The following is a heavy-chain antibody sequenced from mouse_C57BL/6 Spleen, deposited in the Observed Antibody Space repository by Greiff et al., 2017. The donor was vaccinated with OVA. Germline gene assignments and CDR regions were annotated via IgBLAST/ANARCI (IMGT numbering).Heavy chain of an antibody. V-gene: IGHV1-69*01. CDR2: IDPSDSYT. J-gene: IGHJ3*01. CDR1: GYTFTSYW. CDR3: ARRGGTWFAY. Sequence: QVQLQQPGAELVMPGASVKLSCKASGYTFTSYWMHWVKQRPGQGLEWIGEIDPSDSYTNYNQKFKGKSTLTVDKSSSTAYMQLSSLTSEDSAVYYCARRGGTWFAYWGQGTLATVSA.